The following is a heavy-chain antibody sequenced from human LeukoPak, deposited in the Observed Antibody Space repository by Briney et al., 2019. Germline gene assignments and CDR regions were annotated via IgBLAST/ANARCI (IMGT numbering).Heavy chain of an antibody. CDR1: GFTFSSYD. CDR2: SVGDGGST. Sequence: GGSLRLSCAASGFTFSSYDMSWVRQAPGKGLEWVSASVGDGGSTYADSVKGRFPIPRDNSQKPLYLQMNSLRAEDTATYYCAKALNYWYFHLWGRGNLVTVSS. CDR3: AKALNYWYFHL. J-gene: IGHJ2*01. V-gene: IGHV3-23*01.